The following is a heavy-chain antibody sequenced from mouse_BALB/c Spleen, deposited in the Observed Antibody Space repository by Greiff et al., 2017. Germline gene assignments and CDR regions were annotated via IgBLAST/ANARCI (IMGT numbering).Heavy chain of an antibody. CDR3: ARLRRGGFYLDY. V-gene: IGHV14-3*02. Sequence: VQLKESGAELVKPGASVKLSCTASGFNIKDTYMHWVKQRPEQGLEWIGRIDPANGNTKYDPKFQGKATITADTSSNTAYLQLSSLTSEDTAVYYCARLRRGGFYLDYWGQGTTLTVSS. CDR1: GFNIKDTY. J-gene: IGHJ2*01. D-gene: IGHD2-12*01. CDR2: IDPANGNT.